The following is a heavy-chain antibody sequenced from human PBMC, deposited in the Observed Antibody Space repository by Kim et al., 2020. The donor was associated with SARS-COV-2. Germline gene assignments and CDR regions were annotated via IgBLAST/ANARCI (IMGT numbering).Heavy chain of an antibody. Sequence: SETLSLTCTVSGGSISSGGYYWSWIRQHPGKGLEWIGYIYYSGSTYYNPSLKSRVTISVDTSKNQFSLKLSSVTAADTAVYYCARGVNTYYYDSSGYYFFDYWGQGTLVTVSS. CDR1: GGSISSGGYY. D-gene: IGHD3-22*01. CDR3: ARGVNTYYYDSSGYYFFDY. V-gene: IGHV4-31*03. CDR2: IYYSGST. J-gene: IGHJ4*02.